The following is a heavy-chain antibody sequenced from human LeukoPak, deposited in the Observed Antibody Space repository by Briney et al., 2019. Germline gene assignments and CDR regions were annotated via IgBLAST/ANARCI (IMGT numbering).Heavy chain of an antibody. CDR2: IRYDGSYK. Sequence: GSLRLSCAASGFTFSSYGMHWVRQAPGKGLEWVAFIRYDGSYKYYADSVKGQFTISRDNSKNTLSLQMNSLRVEDTAVYYCAKIAETSGTYGQGFDYWGQGTLVTVSS. CDR3: AKIAETSGTYGQGFDY. D-gene: IGHD1-26*01. V-gene: IGHV3-30*02. CDR1: GFTFSSYG. J-gene: IGHJ4*02.